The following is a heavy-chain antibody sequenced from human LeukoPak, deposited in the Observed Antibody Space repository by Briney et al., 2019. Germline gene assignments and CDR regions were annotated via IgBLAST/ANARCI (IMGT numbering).Heavy chain of an antibody. D-gene: IGHD6-13*01. CDR1: GGSFSGYY. Sequence: PSETLSLTCAVYGGSFSGYYWSWIRQPPGKGLEWIGEINHSGSTNYNPSLKSRVTISVDTSKNQFSLKLSSVTAADTAVYYCARGSIATAGTTTYCGQGTLLTVHS. J-gene: IGHJ4*02. V-gene: IGHV4-34*01. CDR3: ARGSIATAGTTTY. CDR2: INHSGST.